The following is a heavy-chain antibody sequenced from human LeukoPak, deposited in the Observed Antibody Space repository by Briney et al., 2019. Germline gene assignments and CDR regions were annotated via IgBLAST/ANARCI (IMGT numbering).Heavy chain of an antibody. V-gene: IGHV1-2*02. CDR1: GYTFTDYY. J-gene: IGHJ4*02. CDR2: INPNSGGT. Sequence: GASVKVSCKASGYTFTDYYMHRVRQAPGQGLEWMGWINPNSGGTNYAQKFQGRVTMTRDTSISTAYMGLSRLRSDDTAVYYCARTAVGNGYNYEVDYWGQGTLVTVSS. CDR3: ARTAVGNGYNYEVDY. D-gene: IGHD5-24*01.